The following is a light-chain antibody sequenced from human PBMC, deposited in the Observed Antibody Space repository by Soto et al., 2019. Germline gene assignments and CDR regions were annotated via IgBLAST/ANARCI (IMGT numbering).Light chain of an antibody. V-gene: IGLV2-8*01. Sequence: QSALTQPPSASGSPGQSVAISCSGTSSDVGGYNYVSWYQQHPGKAPKLLMYDVNKRPSGVPDRFSGSKSGNTASLTVSGLQAEDEADYYCISYAGSNRPAFGGGTKLTVL. CDR3: ISYAGSNRPA. CDR1: SSDVGGYNY. CDR2: DVN. J-gene: IGLJ2*01.